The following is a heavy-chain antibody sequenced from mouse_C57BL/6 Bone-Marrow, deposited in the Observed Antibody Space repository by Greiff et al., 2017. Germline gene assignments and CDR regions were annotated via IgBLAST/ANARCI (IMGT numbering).Heavy chain of an antibody. J-gene: IGHJ3*01. CDR3: ARDNSSGYTFAY. Sequence: EVNVVESGGGLVKPGGSLKLSCAASGFTFSSYAMSWVRQTPEKRLEWVATISDGGSYTYYPDNVKGRFTISRDNAKNNLYLQMSHLKSEDTAMYYCARDNSSGYTFAYWGQGTLVTVSA. D-gene: IGHD3-2*02. CDR1: GFTFSSYA. V-gene: IGHV5-4*01. CDR2: ISDGGSYT.